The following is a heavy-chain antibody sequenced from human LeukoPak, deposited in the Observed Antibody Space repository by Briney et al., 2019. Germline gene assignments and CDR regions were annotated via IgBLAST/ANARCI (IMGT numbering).Heavy chain of an antibody. CDR2: ISSSSSTI. CDR3: ARGRGGDYGGNSGHFDY. V-gene: IGHV3-48*04. CDR1: GFTFSSYS. D-gene: IGHD4-23*01. Sequence: GGSLRLSCAASGFTFSSYSMNWVRQAPGKGLEWVSYISSSSSTIYYADSVKGRFTISRDNAKNSLYLQMNSLRAEDTAVYYCARGRGGDYGGNSGHFDYWGQGTLVTVSS. J-gene: IGHJ4*02.